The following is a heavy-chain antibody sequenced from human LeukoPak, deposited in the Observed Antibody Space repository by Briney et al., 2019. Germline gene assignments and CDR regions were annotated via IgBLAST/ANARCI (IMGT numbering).Heavy chain of an antibody. CDR2: INPDGTSA. CDR3: VRATAVAFDI. J-gene: IGHJ4*02. V-gene: IGHV3-74*01. Sequence: TGGSLRLSCAASGFNFNIYWIHWVRHAPGKGLVWVSRINPDGTSASHAGSVRGRFTISRDNTKNTLYLHMSSLGVEDTAIYYCVRATAVAFDIWGQGALVTVSS. D-gene: IGHD4-23*01. CDR1: GFNFNIYW.